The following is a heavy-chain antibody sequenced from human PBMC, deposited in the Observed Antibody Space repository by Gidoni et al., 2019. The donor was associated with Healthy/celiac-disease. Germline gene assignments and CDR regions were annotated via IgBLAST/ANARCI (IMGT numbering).Heavy chain of an antibody. Sequence: QVQLVESGGGVVQPGRSLRLSCAASGFTFSSYGMHWVRQAPGKGLEWVAVIWYDGSNKYYADSVKGRFTISRDNSKNTLYLQMNSLRAEDTAVYYCAREQYGDYLEYYYGMDVWGQGTTVTVSS. D-gene: IGHD4-17*01. CDR1: GFTFSSYG. CDR3: AREQYGDYLEYYYGMDV. J-gene: IGHJ6*02. V-gene: IGHV3-33*01. CDR2: IWYDGSNK.